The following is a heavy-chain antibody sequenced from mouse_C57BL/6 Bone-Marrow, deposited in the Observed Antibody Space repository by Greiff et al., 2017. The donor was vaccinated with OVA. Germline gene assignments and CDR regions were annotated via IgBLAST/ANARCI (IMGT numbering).Heavy chain of an antibody. CDR2: IDPENGDT. J-gene: IGHJ4*01. Sequence: VQLQQSGAELVRPGASVKLSCTASGFNIKDDYMHWVKQRPEQGLEWIGWIDPENGDTEYASKFQGKATITADTSSNTAYLQLSRLTSEDAAVYYCTTHGSVYVDAMDYWGQGTSVTVSS. D-gene: IGHD1-1*01. CDR1: GFNIKDDY. V-gene: IGHV14-4*01. CDR3: TTHGSVYVDAMDY.